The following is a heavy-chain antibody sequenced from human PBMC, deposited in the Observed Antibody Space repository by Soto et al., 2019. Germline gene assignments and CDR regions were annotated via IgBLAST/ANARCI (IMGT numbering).Heavy chain of an antibody. D-gene: IGHD4-17*01. CDR3: ATRATVGIYYYYGLDV. CDR1: GYTLTELS. Sequence: SVKVSFKVSGYTLTELSIHWVRQAPGKGLEWMGGFDPEDGETIYPQNFQGRVTMTEDTSTDTAYMELSSLRSEDTAVYYCATRATVGIYYYYGLDVWGQGTTVTVSS. V-gene: IGHV1-24*01. J-gene: IGHJ6*02. CDR2: FDPEDGET.